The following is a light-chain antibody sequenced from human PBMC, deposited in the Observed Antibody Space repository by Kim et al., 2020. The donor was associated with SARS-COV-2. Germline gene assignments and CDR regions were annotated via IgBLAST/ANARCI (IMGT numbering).Light chain of an antibody. Sequence: GQTATLSCTGSSSDVCRYNVVSWYLQHPGKAPKLMIAEVNKRPSGFPDRFSGSKSANTASLTVSGLQDEDEGTYYCSSYAGSDNLVFGGGTQLTVL. V-gene: IGLV2-8*01. CDR3: SSYAGSDNLV. CDR1: SSDVCRYNV. J-gene: IGLJ2*01. CDR2: EVN.